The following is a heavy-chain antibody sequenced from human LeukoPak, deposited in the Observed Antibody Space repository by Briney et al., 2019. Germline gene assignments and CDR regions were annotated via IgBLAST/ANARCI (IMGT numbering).Heavy chain of an antibody. V-gene: IGHV4-4*09. CDR1: GGSFSSFS. Sequence: SETLSLTCTLSGGSFSSFSWSWIRQPPGKGLEWIGYIQASGDTSFNPALKSRVTVSVDTSKNEFSLHLSSVTAADMAVYYCARLVRNWNDHFDSWGQGILVTVSS. J-gene: IGHJ4*02. D-gene: IGHD1-1*01. CDR2: IQASGDT. CDR3: ARLVRNWNDHFDS.